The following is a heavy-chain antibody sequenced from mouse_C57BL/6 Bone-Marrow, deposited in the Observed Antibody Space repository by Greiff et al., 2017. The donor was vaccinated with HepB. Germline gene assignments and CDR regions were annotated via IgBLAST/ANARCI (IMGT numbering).Heavy chain of an antibody. J-gene: IGHJ2*01. V-gene: IGHV1-42*01. CDR2: INPSTGGT. Sequence: EVQLQQSGPELVKPGASVKISCKASGYSFTGYYMNWVKQSPEKSLEWIGEINPSTGGTTYNQKFKAKATLTVDKSSSTAYMQLKSLTSEDSAVYYCARRITTVVNYFDYWGQGTTLTVSS. CDR1: GYSFTGYY. CDR3: ARRITTVVNYFDY. D-gene: IGHD1-1*01.